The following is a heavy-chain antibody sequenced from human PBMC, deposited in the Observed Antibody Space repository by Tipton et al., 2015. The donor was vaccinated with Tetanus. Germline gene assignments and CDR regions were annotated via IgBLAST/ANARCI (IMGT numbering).Heavy chain of an antibody. Sequence: TLSLTCTVSGGSISSYYWSLIRQPPGKGLEWIGYIYYSGSTNYNPSLKSRVTISVDTSKNQFSLKLSSVTAADTAVYYCARDPSGGVRYFDYWGQGTLVTVSS. J-gene: IGHJ4*02. CDR3: ARDPSGGVRYFDY. CDR1: GGSISSYY. CDR2: IYYSGST. V-gene: IGHV4-59*01. D-gene: IGHD2-8*01.